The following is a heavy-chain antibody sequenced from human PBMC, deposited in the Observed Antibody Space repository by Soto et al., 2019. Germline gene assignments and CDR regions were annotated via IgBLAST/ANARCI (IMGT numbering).Heavy chain of an antibody. Sequence: SETLFLTCTVSGGSISSYYWSWIRQHPGKGLEWIGYIYYSGSTNYNPSLKSRVTISVDTSKNQFSLKLSSVTAADTAVYYCASGYYDFWSGYFVYYYYMDVWGKGTTVTVSS. CDR1: GGSISSYY. D-gene: IGHD3-3*01. CDR2: IYYSGST. J-gene: IGHJ6*03. V-gene: IGHV4-59*08. CDR3: ASGYYDFWSGYFVYYYYMDV.